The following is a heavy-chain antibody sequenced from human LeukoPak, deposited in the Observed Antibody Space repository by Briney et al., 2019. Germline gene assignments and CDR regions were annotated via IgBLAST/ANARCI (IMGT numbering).Heavy chain of an antibody. CDR3: AKLGYCSSTSCCVRLPDY. CDR1: GFTFSSYA. CDR2: ISGSGGST. V-gene: IGHV3-23*01. D-gene: IGHD2-2*01. Sequence: GGSLRLSCAASGFTFSSYAMSWVRQAPGKGLEWVSAISGSGGSTYSADSVKGRFTISRDNSKNTLYLQMNSLRAEDTAVYYCAKLGYCSSTSCCVRLPDYWGQGTLVTVSS. J-gene: IGHJ4*02.